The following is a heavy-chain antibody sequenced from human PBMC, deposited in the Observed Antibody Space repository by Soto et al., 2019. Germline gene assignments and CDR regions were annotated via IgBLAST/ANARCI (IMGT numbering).Heavy chain of an antibody. J-gene: IGHJ4*02. CDR1: GISFSSCA. CDR2: VSSSGVNT. D-gene: IGHD6-6*01. V-gene: IGHV3-23*01. Sequence: GGSLRLSCVASGISFSSCAMSWVRQAPGKGLEWVSSVSSSGVNTYYADSVKGRFTISRDNSKNTLYLQMDSLRAEDTAIYYCAKGYSSSFYFDYWGQGTLVTVSS. CDR3: AKGYSSSFYFDY.